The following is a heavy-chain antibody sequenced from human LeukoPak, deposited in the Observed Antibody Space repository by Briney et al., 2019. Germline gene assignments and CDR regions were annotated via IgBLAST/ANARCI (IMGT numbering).Heavy chain of an antibody. D-gene: IGHD6-13*01. CDR2: IYYSGTT. CDR1: GDSISSMSYY. V-gene: IGHV4-39*01. Sequence: PSETLSLTCTVSGDSISSMSYYWGWIRQPPGKGLEWIGSIYYSGTTYYNPSLESRVTMSVDTSKNQFSLKLSSVTAADTAVYYCARGPWQQHTLYYYYYMDVWGKGTTVTVSS. J-gene: IGHJ6*03. CDR3: ARGPWQQHTLYYYYYMDV.